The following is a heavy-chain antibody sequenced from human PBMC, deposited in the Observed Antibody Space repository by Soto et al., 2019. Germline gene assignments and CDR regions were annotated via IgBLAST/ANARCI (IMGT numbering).Heavy chain of an antibody. D-gene: IGHD4-17*01. CDR3: ASYGLEYGTVTTWVFDY. V-gene: IGHV1-69*01. J-gene: IGHJ4*02. CDR1: GGTFSSYA. CDR2: IIPIFGTA. Sequence: QVQLVQSGAEVKKPGSSVKVSCKASGGTFSSYAISWVRQAPGQGLEWMGGIIPIFGTANYAQKLQGRVTITADESTSTAYMELSSLRSEDTAVYYCASYGLEYGTVTTWVFDYWGQGTLVTVSS.